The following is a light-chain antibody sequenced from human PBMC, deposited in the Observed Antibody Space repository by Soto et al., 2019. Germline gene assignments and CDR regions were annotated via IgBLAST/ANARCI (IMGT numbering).Light chain of an antibody. J-gene: IGKJ5*01. V-gene: IGKV1-5*01. CDR3: QQYENLPT. Sequence: IQMTQSASTLSASLGDRATITCRASQSISTWLAWYQQKPGKAPKVLIYDASNLESGFPSRFRGSGSGTDFTFTISRLQPEDIATYYCQQYENLPTFGQGTRLDIK. CDR1: QSISTW. CDR2: DAS.